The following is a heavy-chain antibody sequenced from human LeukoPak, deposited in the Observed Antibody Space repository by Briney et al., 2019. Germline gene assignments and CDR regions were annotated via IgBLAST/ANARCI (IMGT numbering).Heavy chain of an antibody. D-gene: IGHD6-13*01. CDR2: INSDGSST. CDR3: ATNAATVAAGDFFDC. V-gene: IGHV3-74*01. Sequence: GGSLRLSCAASGFTFSSYWMHWVRQAPGKGLVWVSHINSDGSSTRYADSVKGRFTISRDNAKNTLYLEVSSLRVEDTAVYYCATNAATVAAGDFFDCWGQGTLVTVSS. CDR1: GFTFSSYW. J-gene: IGHJ4*02.